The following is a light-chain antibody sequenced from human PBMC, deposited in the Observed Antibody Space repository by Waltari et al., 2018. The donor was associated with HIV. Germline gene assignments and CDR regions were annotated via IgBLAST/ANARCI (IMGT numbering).Light chain of an antibody. CDR2: DVP. CDR3: CSFAGSYTLV. CDR1: TSEIGDYNS. Sequence: QFALTQPRSVSGSPGQSVTISCPRATSEIGDYNSVPWYQQHPGKAPKLLIYDVPKRPSGVPDRFSGSKSGNTASLTISGLQAEDEAAYYCCSFAGSYTLVFGGGTKLTVL. J-gene: IGLJ3*02. V-gene: IGLV2-11*01.